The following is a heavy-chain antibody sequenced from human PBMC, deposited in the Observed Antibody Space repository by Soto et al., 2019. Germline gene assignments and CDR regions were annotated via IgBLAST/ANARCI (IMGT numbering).Heavy chain of an antibody. Sequence: QVQLQQWGAGLLKPSETLSLTCAVYGGSFSGYYWSWIRQPPGKGLEWIGEINHSGSTNYNPSLXSRVTISVDTXXHXFXXKLSSVTAADTAVYYCARDRGQRHAIAAAGPNFDYWGQGTLVTVSS. J-gene: IGHJ4*02. CDR1: GGSFSGYY. CDR3: ARDRGQRHAIAAAGPNFDY. CDR2: INHSGST. D-gene: IGHD6-13*01. V-gene: IGHV4-34*01.